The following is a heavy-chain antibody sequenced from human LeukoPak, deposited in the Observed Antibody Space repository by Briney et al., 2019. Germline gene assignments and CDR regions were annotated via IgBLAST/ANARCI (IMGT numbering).Heavy chain of an antibody. CDR3: ARDLFSAVTDATYYFDY. Sequence: SVKVSYKASRGTFSSYAISWVRQAPGQGLEWMGGIIPIFGTANYAQKFQGRVRITADESTSTAYMELSSLRSEDTAVYYCARDLFSAVTDATYYFDYWGQGTLVTVSS. V-gene: IGHV1-69*13. D-gene: IGHD4-17*01. CDR2: IIPIFGTA. CDR1: RGTFSSYA. J-gene: IGHJ4*02.